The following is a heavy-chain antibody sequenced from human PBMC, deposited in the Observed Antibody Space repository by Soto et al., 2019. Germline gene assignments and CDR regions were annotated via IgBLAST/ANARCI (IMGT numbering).Heavy chain of an antibody. CDR2: ISRKNETI. J-gene: IGHJ4*02. V-gene: IGHV3-9*01. Sequence: EVQLVESGGGLVQPGRSLRLSCAASGFSFDDYAMHWVRQAPGKGLEWVSIISRKNETIVYADSVKGRFTISRDNAKKSLYLQMNSLRPEDTALYYCAKDHGFLDGIDYWGQGTPVAVST. CDR1: GFSFDDYA. D-gene: IGHD3-3*01. CDR3: AKDHGFLDGIDY.